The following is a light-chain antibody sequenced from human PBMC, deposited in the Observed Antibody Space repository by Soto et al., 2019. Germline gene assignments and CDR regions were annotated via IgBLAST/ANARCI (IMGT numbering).Light chain of an antibody. J-gene: IGKJ4*01. CDR2: GAS. Sequence: EIVLTQSPGTLSLSPGERATLSCRASQSVSSSYLAWYQQKPGQAPRPLIYGASSRATGIPDRFSGSGSGTDFTLTISRLEPEDFAVYYCQQYGSSLAVGGGTKVEIK. CDR3: QQYGSSLA. CDR1: QSVSSSY. V-gene: IGKV3-20*01.